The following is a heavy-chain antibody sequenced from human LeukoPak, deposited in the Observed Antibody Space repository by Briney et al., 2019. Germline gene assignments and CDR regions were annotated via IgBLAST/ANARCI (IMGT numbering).Heavy chain of an antibody. CDR2: ISGSGGST. D-gene: IGHD1-7*01. V-gene: IGHV3-23*01. CDR1: GFTFSSYG. CDR3: AKEGKTRTWNYFQAKPVY. J-gene: IGHJ4*02. Sequence: GGTLRLSCAASGFTFSSYGMSWVRQAPGKGLEWVSAISGSGGSTYHADSVKGRFTISRDNSKNTLYLQMNSLRAEDTAVYYCAKEGKTRTWNYFQAKPVYWGQGTLITVSS.